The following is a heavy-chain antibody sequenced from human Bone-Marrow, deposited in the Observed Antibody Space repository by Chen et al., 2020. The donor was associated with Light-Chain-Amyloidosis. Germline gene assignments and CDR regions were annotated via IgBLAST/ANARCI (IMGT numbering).Heavy chain of an antibody. D-gene: IGHD4-17*01. Sequence: EVQLLESGGGLVQPGGSLRLSCGASGFTFSNFAMNWVRQAPGKGLEWVSAISESGHSTYYADSVKGRFTISRDISKNTLYLQMDSLRAEDTAAYYCAKGAGGDYERYWGQGTLVTVSS. CDR1: GFTFSNFA. V-gene: IGHV3-23*01. J-gene: IGHJ4*02. CDR2: ISESGHST. CDR3: AKGAGGDYERY.